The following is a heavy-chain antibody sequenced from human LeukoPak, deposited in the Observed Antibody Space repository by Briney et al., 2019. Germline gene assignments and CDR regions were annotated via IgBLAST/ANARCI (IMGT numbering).Heavy chain of an antibody. J-gene: IGHJ4*02. CDR2: IKQDGGEK. CDR1: GFTFKNSW. D-gene: IGHD2-15*01. CDR3: ARNKGWELPAELDS. V-gene: IGHV3-7*01. Sequence: GGSLRLSCAASGFTFKNSWMSWVRQAPGKGLGWVANIKQDGGEKYYVDSVKGRFTISRDDAKTSVYLQMNSLRAEDTAVYYCARNKGWELPAELDSWGQGTLVTVSS.